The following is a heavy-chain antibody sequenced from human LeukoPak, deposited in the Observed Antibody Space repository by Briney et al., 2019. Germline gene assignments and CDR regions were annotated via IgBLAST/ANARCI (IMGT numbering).Heavy chain of an antibody. D-gene: IGHD6-19*01. CDR3: ARVGRAYSSGWYDN. V-gene: IGHV1-8*02. Sequence: ASVKVSCKASGYTFTSYGISWVRQAPGQGLEWMGWMNPNSGNTGYAQKFQGRVTMTRNTSISTAYMELSSLRSEDTAVYYCARVGRAYSSGWYDNWGQGTLVTVSS. J-gene: IGHJ4*02. CDR2: MNPNSGNT. CDR1: GYTFTSYG.